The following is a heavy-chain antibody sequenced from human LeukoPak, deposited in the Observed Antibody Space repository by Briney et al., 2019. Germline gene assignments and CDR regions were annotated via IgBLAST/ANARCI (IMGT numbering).Heavy chain of an antibody. Sequence: SETLSLTCTVSGVSISNHYSSWIRQPPGKGLEWIGYIYYTGNTNYNPSLKSRVTISEDTSKNQVSLELSSLTAADTAVYYCARLIAPTGTTHNYFDYWGQGTLVTVSS. D-gene: IGHD6-13*01. CDR2: IYYTGNT. V-gene: IGHV4-59*08. CDR3: ARLIAPTGTTHNYFDY. CDR1: GVSISNHY. J-gene: IGHJ4*02.